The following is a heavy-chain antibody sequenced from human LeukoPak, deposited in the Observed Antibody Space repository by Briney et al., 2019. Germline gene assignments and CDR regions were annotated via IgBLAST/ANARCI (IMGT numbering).Heavy chain of an antibody. V-gene: IGHV3-9*01. CDR2: ISWNSGSI. D-gene: IGHD3-10*01. J-gene: IGHJ3*02. CDR3: TKGQHYGSGGWAFDI. CDR1: GFTFDDYA. Sequence: GGSLRLSCAASGFTFDDYAMHWVRHAPGKGLEWVSGISWNSGSIDYADSVKGRFTISRDNAKNSLYLQMNSLRAEDTALYYCTKGQHYGSGGWAFDIWGQGTMVTVSS.